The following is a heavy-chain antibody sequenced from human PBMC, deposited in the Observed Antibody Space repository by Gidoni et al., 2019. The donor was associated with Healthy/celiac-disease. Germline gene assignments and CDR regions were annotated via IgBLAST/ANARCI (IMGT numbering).Heavy chain of an antibody. V-gene: IGHV1-69*01. J-gene: IGHJ6*02. D-gene: IGHD6-19*01. CDR1: GGTFSSYA. CDR3: ARDLLAVEGPREDYYGMDV. Sequence: QVQLVQSGAEVKKPGSSVKFSCKASGGTFSSYAISWVRQAPGQGLEWMGGIIPIFGTANYAQKVQGRVTITADESTSTAYMELSSLRSEDTAVYYCARDLLAVEGPREDYYGMDVWGQGTTVTVSS. CDR2: IIPIFGTA.